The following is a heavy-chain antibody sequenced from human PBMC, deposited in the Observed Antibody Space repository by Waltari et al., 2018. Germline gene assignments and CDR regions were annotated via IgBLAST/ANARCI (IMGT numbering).Heavy chain of an antibody. V-gene: IGHV3-9*01. CDR3: AKGIAAASYYYMDV. Sequence: EVQLVESGGGLVQPGRSLSLSCAASGFTFDDYAMHWVRQAPGKGLEWVSGISWNSGSIGYADSVKGRFTISRDNAKNSLYLQMNSLRAEDTALYYCAKGIAAASYYYMDVWGKGTTVTVSS. D-gene: IGHD6-13*01. CDR1: GFTFDDYA. CDR2: ISWNSGSI. J-gene: IGHJ6*03.